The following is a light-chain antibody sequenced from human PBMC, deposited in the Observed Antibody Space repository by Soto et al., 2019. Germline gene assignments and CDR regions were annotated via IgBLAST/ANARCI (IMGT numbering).Light chain of an antibody. V-gene: IGKV3-20*01. CDR2: GAS. Sequence: EIVMTQSPVTLSVSPGERATLSCRASQSVSSKLAWYQQKPGQAPRLLIYGASTRATGIPDRFSGSGSGTDFTLTISRLEPEDFAVYYCQQYGSSPWTFGQGTKVDIK. CDR3: QQYGSSPWT. J-gene: IGKJ1*01. CDR1: QSVSSK.